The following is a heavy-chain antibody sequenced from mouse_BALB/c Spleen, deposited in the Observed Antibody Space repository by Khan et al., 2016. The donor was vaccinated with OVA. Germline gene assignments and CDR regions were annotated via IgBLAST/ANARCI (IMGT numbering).Heavy chain of an antibody. D-gene: IGHD2-10*01. CDR1: GFSLTNYG. Sequence: VKLEVSGPGLVAPSQSLSITCTISGFSLTNYGVHWIRQPPGKGLEWLVVIWTDGSSTYNSALKSRLTICKDNSKCQAFLKMNSLQTSATAMYVYARQPYYHYDIMDYWGQGTSVTVSS. CDR2: IWTDGSS. J-gene: IGHJ4*01. CDR3: ARQPYYHYDIMDY. V-gene: IGHV2-6-1*01.